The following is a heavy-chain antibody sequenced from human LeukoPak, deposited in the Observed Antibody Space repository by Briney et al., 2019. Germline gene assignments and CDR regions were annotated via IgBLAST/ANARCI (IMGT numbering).Heavy chain of an antibody. CDR3: ARGTGSSGWNDY. V-gene: IGHV4-38-2*02. J-gene: IGHJ4*02. CDR2: IYHSGST. Sequence: PSETLSLTCTVSGYSISSGYYWGWIRQPPGKGLEWIGSIYHSGSTYYNPSLKSRVTISVDTSKNQFSLKLSSVTAADTAVYYCARGTGSSGWNDYWGQGTLVTVSS. D-gene: IGHD6-19*01. CDR1: GYSISSGYY.